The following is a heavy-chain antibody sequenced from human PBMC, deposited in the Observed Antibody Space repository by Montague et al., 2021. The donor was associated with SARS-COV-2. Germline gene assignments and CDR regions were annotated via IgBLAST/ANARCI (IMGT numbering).Heavy chain of an antibody. D-gene: IGHD2-15*01. V-gene: IGHV4-59*08. CDR3: ARHYSATLPAVY. Sequence: SETLSLTCTVSGGSISSFYWSWFLQPPGKGLEWIVYISDSGSTTYNPSLTSRVTMSVDTSKNQFSLKVNSVTAADTAVYYCARHYSATLPAVYWGQGTLVTVSS. J-gene: IGHJ4*02. CDR2: ISDSGST. CDR1: GGSISSFY.